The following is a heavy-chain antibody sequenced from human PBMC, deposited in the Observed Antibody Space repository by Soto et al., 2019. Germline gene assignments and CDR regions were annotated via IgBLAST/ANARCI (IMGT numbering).Heavy chain of an antibody. CDR2: IYYSGST. CDR3: ARQPISIVVEVGDY. D-gene: IGHD3-22*01. CDR1: GGSIKSSSSY. J-gene: IGHJ4*02. Sequence: SETLSLTCTVSGGSIKSSSSYWGWIRQPPGKGLEWIGNIYYSGSTYYNPSLKSRVTISVDVSQNQFSLKLKSVTAADTAVYFCARQPISIVVEVGDYWGQGSLVTVSS. V-gene: IGHV4-39*01.